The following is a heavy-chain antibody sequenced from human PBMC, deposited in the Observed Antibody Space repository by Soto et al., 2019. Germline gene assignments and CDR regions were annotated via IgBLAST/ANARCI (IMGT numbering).Heavy chain of an antibody. CDR1: GGSISSGGYS. J-gene: IGHJ4*02. D-gene: IGHD4-17*01. V-gene: IGHV4-30-2*01. CDR3: ARGMTTVTTFDY. Sequence: SETLSLTCAVSGGSISSGGYSCNWIRQPPGKGLEWIGYIYHSGSTYYNPSLKSRVTISVDRSKNQFSLKLSSVTAADTAVYSCARGMTTVTTFDYWGQGTLVTVSP. CDR2: IYHSGST.